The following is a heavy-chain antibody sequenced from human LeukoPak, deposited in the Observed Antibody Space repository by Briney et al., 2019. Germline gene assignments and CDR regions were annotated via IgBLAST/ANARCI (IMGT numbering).Heavy chain of an antibody. J-gene: IGHJ4*02. D-gene: IGHD3-10*01. CDR1: GGSFSGYY. Sequence: SETLSLTCAVYGGSFSGYYWSWIRQPPGKGLEWIGEINHSGSTNYNPSLKSRVTISVDTSKNQFSLKLSSVTAADTAVYYCARVKAYYYGSGSYYNPLDYWGQGTLVTVSS. CDR2: INHSGST. V-gene: IGHV4-34*01. CDR3: ARVKAYYYGSGSYYNPLDY.